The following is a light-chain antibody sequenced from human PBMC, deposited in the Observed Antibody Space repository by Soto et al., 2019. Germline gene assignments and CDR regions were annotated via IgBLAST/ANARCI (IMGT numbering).Light chain of an antibody. V-gene: IGLV1-40*01. J-gene: IGLJ2*01. CDR1: SSNIGAGYN. CDR3: QSYDSSLTVV. Sequence: QSVLTQPSSVSEAPGQRVTLSCTWSSSNIGAGYNVHWYQQLPGTAPKLLVYGNNNWPSGVPDRFSGSKSGTSASLAITKLQAEDEADYYCQSYDSSLTVVFGGGTKLTVL. CDR2: GNN.